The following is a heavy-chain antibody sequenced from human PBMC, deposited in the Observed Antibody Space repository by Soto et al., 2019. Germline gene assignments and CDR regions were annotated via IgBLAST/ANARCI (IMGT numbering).Heavy chain of an antibody. J-gene: IGHJ6*02. D-gene: IGHD2-8*01. CDR1: GGTFSSSA. V-gene: IGHV1-69*01. CDR3: ARECNRWCMHGLSYYYGMDV. Sequence: QVQLVQSGAEVKKPGSSVKVSCKASGGTFSSSAISWVRQAPGQGLEWMGGIIPIFGTANYAQKFQGRVTITADECKSTAYMELSRLRSEDTGVYYCARECNRWCMHGLSYYYGMDVWGQGTMFTVSS. CDR2: IIPIFGTA.